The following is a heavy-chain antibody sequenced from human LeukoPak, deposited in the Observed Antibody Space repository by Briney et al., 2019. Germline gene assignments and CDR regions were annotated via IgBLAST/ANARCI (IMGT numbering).Heavy chain of an antibody. V-gene: IGHV4-39*01. CDR3: ARAVRRGVYFDY. Sequence: PSETLSLTCTVSGGSISSSSYYWGWIRQPPGKGLEWIGSIYYSGSTYYNPSLKSRVTISVDTSKNQFSLKLSSVTAADTAVYYCARAVRRGVYFDYWGQGTLVTVSS. D-gene: IGHD3-10*01. CDR2: IYYSGST. J-gene: IGHJ4*02. CDR1: GGSISSSSYY.